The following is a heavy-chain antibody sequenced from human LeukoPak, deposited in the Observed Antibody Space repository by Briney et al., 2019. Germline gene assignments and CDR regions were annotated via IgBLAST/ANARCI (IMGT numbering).Heavy chain of an antibody. CDR3: ARFGVDYDMDV. CDR2: IHYSGRP. Sequence: SETLSLICTVSGGSISGHYWTWIRQPPGKGLEWIGQIHYSGRPDYNPSLKSRVTISVDTSKNQLSLKVTSVTGADTAVYYCARFGVDYDMDVWGQGTTVTVSS. J-gene: IGHJ6*02. CDR1: GGSISGHY. D-gene: IGHD3-16*01. V-gene: IGHV4-59*11.